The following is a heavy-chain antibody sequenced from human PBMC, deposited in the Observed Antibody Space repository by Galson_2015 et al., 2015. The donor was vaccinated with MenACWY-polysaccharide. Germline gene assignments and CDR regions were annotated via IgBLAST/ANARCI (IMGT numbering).Heavy chain of an antibody. V-gene: IGHV1-69*04. Sequence: SVKVSCKASGGTFSTYAISWLRQAPGQGLEWMGRIIPILDKPNYAQKIQDRVTITADKSTSTVYMELSSLRDEDTAVYYCARVDGSGNRCYVAYWGQGTLVTVSS. CDR1: GGTFSTYA. CDR2: IIPILDKP. D-gene: IGHD3-22*01. J-gene: IGHJ4*02. CDR3: ARVDGSGNRCYVAY.